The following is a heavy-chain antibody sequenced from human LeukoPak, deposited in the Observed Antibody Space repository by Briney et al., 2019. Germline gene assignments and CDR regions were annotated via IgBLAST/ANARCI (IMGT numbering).Heavy chain of an antibody. J-gene: IGHJ3*02. V-gene: IGHV3-23*01. CDR3: AKDLGSNDAFDI. CDR2: ISGSGGST. CDR1: GFTFSSYA. D-gene: IGHD6-13*01. Sequence: GGSLRLSCAASGFTFSSYAMSWVRQSPGKGLEWVSAISGSGGSTYYADSVKGRFTISRDNSKNTLYLQMNSLRAEDTAVYYCAKDLGSNDAFDIWGQGTMVTVSS.